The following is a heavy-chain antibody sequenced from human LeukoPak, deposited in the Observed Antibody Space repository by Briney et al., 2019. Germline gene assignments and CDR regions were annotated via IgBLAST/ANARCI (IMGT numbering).Heavy chain of an antibody. CDR1: GYTFASYY. Sequence: GASVKVSCKASGYTFASYYMHWVRQARGQGLEWMGIINPSGGSTTYAQKFQGRVTMTRDTSTSTVYMELSSLRSEDTAVYYCAGDSTPTYYSGTYYFEYWGQGTLVTVSS. CDR3: AGDSTPTYYSGTYYFEY. CDR2: INPSGGST. D-gene: IGHD1-26*01. J-gene: IGHJ4*02. V-gene: IGHV1-46*01.